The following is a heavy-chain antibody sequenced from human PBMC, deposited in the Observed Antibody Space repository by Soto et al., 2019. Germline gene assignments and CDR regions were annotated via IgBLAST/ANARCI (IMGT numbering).Heavy chain of an antibody. CDR3: AARGSSYGTPPYYFDH. J-gene: IGHJ4*02. CDR1: GGTFSSYA. D-gene: IGHD5-18*01. CDR2: IIPIFGTA. V-gene: IGHV1-69*12. Sequence: QVQLVQSGAEVKKPGSSVKVSCKASGGTFSSYAISWVRQAPGQGLEWMGGIIPIFGTANYAQKFQGRVKIPADESTSTADRELSSLRSEDTAVYYCAARGSSYGTPPYYFDHWGQGTLVTVSS.